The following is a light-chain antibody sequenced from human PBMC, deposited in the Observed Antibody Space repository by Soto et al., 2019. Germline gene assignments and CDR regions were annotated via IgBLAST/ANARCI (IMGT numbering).Light chain of an antibody. CDR3: SSYTSTFTWV. Sequence: QSALTQPASVSGSPGQSITISCTGTSSDVGGHNFVSWHQQHPGKAPKLMIYEVTHRPSGVSDRFSGSKSGNTASLTISGLQAEDEAVYYCSSYTSTFTWVFGGGTKLTVL. V-gene: IGLV2-14*01. CDR1: SSDVGGHNF. J-gene: IGLJ3*02. CDR2: EVT.